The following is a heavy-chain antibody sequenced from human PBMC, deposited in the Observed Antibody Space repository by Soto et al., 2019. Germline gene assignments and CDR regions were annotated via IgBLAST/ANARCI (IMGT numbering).Heavy chain of an antibody. J-gene: IGHJ4*02. CDR1: GFTFSSYG. CDR2: IWYDGSNK. CDR3: ARDQTIYGFYPNTFDY. D-gene: IGHD3-3*01. V-gene: IGHV3-33*01. Sequence: GGSLRLSCAASGFTFSSYGMHWVRQAPGKGLEWVAVIWYDGSNKYYADSVKGRFTISRDNSKNTLYLQMNSLRAEDTAVYYCARDQTIYGFYPNTFDYWGQGTLVTVSS.